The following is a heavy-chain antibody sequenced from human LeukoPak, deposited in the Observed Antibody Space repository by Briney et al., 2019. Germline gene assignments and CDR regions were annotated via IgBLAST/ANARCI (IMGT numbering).Heavy chain of an antibody. Sequence: PGGSLRLSCAASGFTFSNDGMYWVRQAPGRGLEWVALISYDGSDKHYADSVKGRFTVSRDNSKNTLYLQMNSLRAEDTAVYYCARSDWFDPWGQGTLVTVSS. J-gene: IGHJ5*02. CDR2: ISYDGSDK. CDR1: GFTFSNDG. V-gene: IGHV3-30*03. CDR3: ARSDWFDP.